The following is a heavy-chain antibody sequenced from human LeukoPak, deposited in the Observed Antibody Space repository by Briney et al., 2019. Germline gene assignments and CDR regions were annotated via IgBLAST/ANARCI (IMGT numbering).Heavy chain of an antibody. Sequence: ASVKVSCKASGYTFTGYYMHWVRQAPGQGLEWMGWINPNSGGTNYAQKFQGRVTMTRDTSISTAYMELSRLRSDDTAVYYCARMSAGWLRLPDYWGQGTLVTVSS. CDR1: GYTFTGYY. J-gene: IGHJ4*02. CDR3: ARMSAGWLRLPDY. V-gene: IGHV1-2*02. D-gene: IGHD5-12*01. CDR2: INPNSGGT.